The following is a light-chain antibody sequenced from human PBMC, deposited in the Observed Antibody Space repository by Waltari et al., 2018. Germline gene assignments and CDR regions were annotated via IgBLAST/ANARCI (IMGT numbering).Light chain of an antibody. CDR1: SSTFGATFD. Sequence: HSVLTPPPSVSGAPGQRVTISCTGRSSTFGATFDLHWYQHFPGTAPKLLIYGNTNWPSGVPDRFSASTSGTAASLAITGLQAEDEADYYCQSYASSLGAVVFGGGTKLTVL. CDR2: GNT. J-gene: IGLJ2*01. CDR3: QSYASSLGAVV. V-gene: IGLV1-40*01.